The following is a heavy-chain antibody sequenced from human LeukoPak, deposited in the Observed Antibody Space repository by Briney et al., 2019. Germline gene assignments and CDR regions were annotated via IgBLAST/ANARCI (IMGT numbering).Heavy chain of an antibody. CDR2: IKSKTDGGTT. D-gene: IGHD3-22*01. J-gene: IGHJ3*02. Sequence: GGSLRLSCAASGFTFSNAWMSWVRQAPGKGLEWVGRIKSKTDGGTTDYAAPVKGRFTISRDNSKNTLYLQMNSLRAEDTAVYYCAKDSSGYYFEWDAFDIWGQGTMVTVSS. V-gene: IGHV3-15*01. CDR3: AKDSSGYYFEWDAFDI. CDR1: GFTFSNAW.